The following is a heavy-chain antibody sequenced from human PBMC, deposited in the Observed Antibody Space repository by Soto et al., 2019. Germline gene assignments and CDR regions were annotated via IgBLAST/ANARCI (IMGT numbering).Heavy chain of an antibody. Sequence: QVQLQESGPGLVKPSGTLSLTCAVSSGSISSSNWWSWVRQPPGKGLEWIGEFYHSGSTNYNPSLKSRFTIEVDKSKNQSTLKLSSVTAADTAVYYGARGDRVPFQHWGESTMVTVSS. V-gene: IGHV4-4*02. D-gene: IGHD3-10*01. CDR3: ARGDRVPFQH. CDR1: SGSISSSNW. J-gene: IGHJ1*01. CDR2: FYHSGST.